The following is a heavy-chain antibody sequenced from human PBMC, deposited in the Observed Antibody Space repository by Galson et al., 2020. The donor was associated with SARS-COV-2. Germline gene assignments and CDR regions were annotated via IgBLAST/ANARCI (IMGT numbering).Heavy chain of an antibody. CDR1: GFTFSSYD. V-gene: IGHV3-13*04. D-gene: IGHD6-13*01. J-gene: IGHJ6*03. CDR2: IGTAGDT. Sequence: GGSLRLSCAASGFTFSSYDMHWVRQATGKGLEWVSAIGTAGDTYYPGSVKGRFTISRENAKNSLYLQMNSLRAGDTAVYYCARGSDIAAVNEENLRTYYYYYMDVWGKGTTVTVSS. CDR3: ARGSDIAAVNEENLRTYYYYYMDV.